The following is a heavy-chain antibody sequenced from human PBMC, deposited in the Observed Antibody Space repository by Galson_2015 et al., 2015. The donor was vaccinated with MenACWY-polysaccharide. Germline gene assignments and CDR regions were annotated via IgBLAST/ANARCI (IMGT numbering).Heavy chain of an antibody. D-gene: IGHD2-2*01. CDR3: ASLPLGNCGSVSCYGYFHH. V-gene: IGHV4-30-4*01. CDR1: GGSISSGDSY. J-gene: IGHJ1*01. Sequence: TLSLTCTVSGGSISSGDSYWSWIRQSPGKGLEWIGYIYYSGRTNYSPSLKRRATVSLDTSKNQFSPKLSFVTAADTAVYYCASLPLGNCGSVSCYGYFHHWGQGTLVTVSS. CDR2: IYYSGRT.